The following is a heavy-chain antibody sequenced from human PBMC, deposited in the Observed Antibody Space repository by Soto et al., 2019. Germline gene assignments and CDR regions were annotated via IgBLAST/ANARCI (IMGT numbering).Heavy chain of an antibody. D-gene: IGHD6-19*01. CDR1: GFTFSSYG. CDR3: AREGYSSGWYSYEYFQH. Sequence: ESGGGVVQPGRSLRLSCAASGFTFSSYGMHWVHQAPGKGLEWVAVIWYDGSNKYYADSVKGRFTIYRDNSKNTLYLQMNSLRAEDTAVYYCAREGYSSGWYSYEYFQHWGQGTLVTVSS. V-gene: IGHV3-33*01. J-gene: IGHJ1*01. CDR2: IWYDGSNK.